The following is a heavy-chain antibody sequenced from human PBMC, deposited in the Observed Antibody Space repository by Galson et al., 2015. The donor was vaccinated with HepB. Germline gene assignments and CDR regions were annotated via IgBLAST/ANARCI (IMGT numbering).Heavy chain of an antibody. CDR3: ARVGGKLGYCSGGSCSNWFDP. CDR2: IIPIYGTA. V-gene: IGHV1-69*13. Sequence: SVKVSCKASGGTFSSYAISWVRQAPGQGLEWMGGIIPIYGTANYAQKFQGRVTITADEFTSTAYMELSSLRFDDTAVYYCARVGGKLGYCSGGSCSNWFDPWGQGTLVTVSS. J-gene: IGHJ5*02. CDR1: GGTFSSYA. D-gene: IGHD2-15*01.